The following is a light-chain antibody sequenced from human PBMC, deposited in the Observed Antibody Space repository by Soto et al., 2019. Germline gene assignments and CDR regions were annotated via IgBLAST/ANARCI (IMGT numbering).Light chain of an antibody. Sequence: SALTQPPSASGSPGQSVTISCTGTSSDIGGYNYVSWYQQHPGKAPKLLISEVNRRPSGVPDRFSGSKSGNTASLTVSGLQAEDEADYYCSSKTGNNYWVFGGGTKLTVL. CDR2: EVN. V-gene: IGLV2-8*01. CDR1: SSDIGGYNY. CDR3: SSKTGNNYWV. J-gene: IGLJ3*02.